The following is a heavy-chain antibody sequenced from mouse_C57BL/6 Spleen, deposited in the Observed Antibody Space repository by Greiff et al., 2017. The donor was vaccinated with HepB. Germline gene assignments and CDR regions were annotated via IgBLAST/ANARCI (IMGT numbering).Heavy chain of an antibody. V-gene: IGHV1-61*01. CDR1: GYTFTSYW. CDR3: ARDYGSSYDAMDY. CDR2: IYPSDSET. D-gene: IGHD1-1*01. J-gene: IGHJ4*01. Sequence: QVQLKQPGAELVRPGSSVKLSCKASGYTFTSYWMDWVKQRPGQGLEWIGNIYPSDSETHYNQKFKDKATLTVDKSSSTAYMQLSSLTSEDSAVYYCARDYGSSYDAMDYWGQGTSVTVSS.